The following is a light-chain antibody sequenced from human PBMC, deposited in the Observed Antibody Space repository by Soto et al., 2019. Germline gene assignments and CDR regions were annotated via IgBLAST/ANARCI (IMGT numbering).Light chain of an antibody. V-gene: IGKV3-20*01. CDR3: QQYGSSPKT. CDR2: GAS. J-gene: IGKJ1*01. CDR1: QSVTNNY. Sequence: DIVLTQSPGPLSLSPGERATLSCRASQSVTNNYLAWYQQKPGQAPRLLIDGASSRATGVPDRFSGSGSGRDFTLTISGLEPEDFAVYYCQQYGSSPKTFGQGTKVDI.